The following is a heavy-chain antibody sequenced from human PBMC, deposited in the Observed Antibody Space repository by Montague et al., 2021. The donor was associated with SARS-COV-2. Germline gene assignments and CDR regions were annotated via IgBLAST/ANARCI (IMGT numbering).Heavy chain of an antibody. CDR2: INHSGST. V-gene: IGHV4-34*01. J-gene: IGHJ4*02. CDR1: GGSFSGYY. Sequence: SETLSLTCAVYGGSFSGYYWHWIRQPPGKGLEWIGGINHSGSTNYNPSLKSRVTISVDTSQNQFSLKLSSVTAADTAVYYCARVRYYGSGSSLCMDVWGQGTLVTVSS. CDR3: ARVRYYGSGSSLCMDV. D-gene: IGHD3-10*01.